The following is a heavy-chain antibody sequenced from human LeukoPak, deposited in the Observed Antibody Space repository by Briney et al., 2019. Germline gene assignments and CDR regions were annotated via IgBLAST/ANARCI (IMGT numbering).Heavy chain of an antibody. CDR2: INHSGST. CDR3: AIPYCSGGSCYSAFDP. D-gene: IGHD2-15*01. Sequence: SETLSLTCAVYGGSFSGYYWSWIRQPPGKGLEWIGEINHSGSTNYNPSLEGRVTISVDTSKNQFSLKLSSVTAADTAVYYCAIPYCSGGSCYSAFDPWGQGTLVTVSS. CDR1: GGSFSGYY. J-gene: IGHJ5*02. V-gene: IGHV4-34*01.